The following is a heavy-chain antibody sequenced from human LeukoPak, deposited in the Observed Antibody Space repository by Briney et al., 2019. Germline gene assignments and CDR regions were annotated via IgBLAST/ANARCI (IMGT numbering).Heavy chain of an antibody. CDR3: ARGLAVAGDDAFDI. Sequence: GASVKVSCKASGYTFTSYDINWVRQATGQGLEWMGWMNPNSGNTGYAQKFQGRVTMTRNTSISTAYMELSSLRSEDTAVYYCARGLAVAGDDAFDIWGQGTMVTVSS. CDR2: MNPNSGNT. D-gene: IGHD6-19*01. CDR1: GYTFTSYD. V-gene: IGHV1-8*01. J-gene: IGHJ3*02.